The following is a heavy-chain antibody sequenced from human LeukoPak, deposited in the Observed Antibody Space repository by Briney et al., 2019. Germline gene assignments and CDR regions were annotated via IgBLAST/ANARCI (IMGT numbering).Heavy chain of an antibody. V-gene: IGHV3-53*01. CDR2: IYSGGST. D-gene: IGHD1-14*01. Sequence: QPGGSLRLSCTASGLTVSSNYMSWVRQAPGKGLEWVSVIYSGGSTYYAVSVKGRFTISRDNSKNTLYLQMSSLRAEDRAVYYCARGFSGFDYWGQGTLVTVSS. CDR3: ARGFSGFDY. CDR1: GLTVSSNY. J-gene: IGHJ4*02.